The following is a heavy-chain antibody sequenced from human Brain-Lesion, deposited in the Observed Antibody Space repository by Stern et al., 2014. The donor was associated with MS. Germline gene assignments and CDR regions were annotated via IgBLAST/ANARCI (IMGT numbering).Heavy chain of an antibody. V-gene: IGHV4-39*02. CDR1: GGSITSSSYY. CDR2: VYYTGST. J-gene: IGHJ4*02. Sequence: VQLVESGPGLVKPSETLSLTCTVSGGSITSSSYYWGWIRQPPGRGLEYIGTVYYTGSTFYDPSLQSRVTISVDTSKNTVALKLPSVTAADTAVYYCVRPDIMGTIWNWGQGTLVTVSS. D-gene: IGHD1-26*01. CDR3: VRPDIMGTIWN.